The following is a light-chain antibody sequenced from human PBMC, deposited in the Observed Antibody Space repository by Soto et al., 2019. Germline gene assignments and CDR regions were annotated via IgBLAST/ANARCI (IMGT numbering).Light chain of an antibody. V-gene: IGLV1-40*01. CDR1: SSNIGAGYD. Sequence: QSVLTQPPSVSGAPGQRVTISCTGSSSNIGAGYDVHWYQQLPGTAPKLLIYGNSNRPSAVPDRFSGSKSGTSASLAITGLQAEDEADYYCQSYDSSARYVFGTGTKLTVL. J-gene: IGLJ1*01. CDR2: GNS. CDR3: QSYDSSARYV.